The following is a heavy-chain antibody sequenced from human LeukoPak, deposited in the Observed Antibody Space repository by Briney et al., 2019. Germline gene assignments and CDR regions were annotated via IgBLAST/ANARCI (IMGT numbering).Heavy chain of an antibody. CDR2: IYYSGST. CDR3: ARMVYYYDILTGYYTPSYFDY. Sequence: PSETLSLTCTVSGYSISSGYYWGWIRQPPGKGLEWIGSIYYSGSTYYNPSLKSRVTISVDTSKNQFSLKLSSVTAADTAVYYCARMVYYYDILTGYYTPSYFDYWGQGTLVTVSS. V-gene: IGHV4-38-2*02. D-gene: IGHD3-9*01. J-gene: IGHJ4*02. CDR1: GYSISSGYY.